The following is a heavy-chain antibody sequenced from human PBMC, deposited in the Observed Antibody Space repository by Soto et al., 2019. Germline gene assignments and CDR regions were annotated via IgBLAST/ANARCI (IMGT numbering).Heavy chain of an antibody. CDR1: GYTFTSYA. CDR2: INASNGKA. Sequence: ASVKVSCKASGYTFTSYAMHWVRQAPGQRLEWMGWINASNGKAKYAQKFQGRVTITTDESTSTAYMELSSLRSEDTAVYYCARAILDILTGSDWYFDLWGRGTLVTVSS. V-gene: IGHV1-3*01. J-gene: IGHJ2*01. CDR3: ARAILDILTGSDWYFDL. D-gene: IGHD3-9*01.